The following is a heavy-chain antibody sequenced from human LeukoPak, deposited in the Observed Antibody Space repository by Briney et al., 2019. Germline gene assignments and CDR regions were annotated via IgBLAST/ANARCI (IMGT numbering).Heavy chain of an antibody. D-gene: IGHD4-17*01. Sequence: SETLSLTCTVSGGSISSYYWSWIRQPPGKGLEWIGYIYTSGSTNYNPSLKSRVTISVDTSKNQFSLKLSSVTAADTAVYYCARSLFDYGDYYFDYWGQGALVTVSS. J-gene: IGHJ4*02. CDR3: ARSLFDYGDYYFDY. CDR1: GGSISSYY. V-gene: IGHV4-4*09. CDR2: IYTSGST.